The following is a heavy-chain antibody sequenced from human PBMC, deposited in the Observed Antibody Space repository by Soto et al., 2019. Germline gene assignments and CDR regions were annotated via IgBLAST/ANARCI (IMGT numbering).Heavy chain of an antibody. CDR3: ARDSRSSAYSCSSFGMDV. V-gene: IGHV6-1*01. Sequence: PSQTLSLTCAISGDSVSSKSAAWNWIRQSPSRGLEWLGRTYYRSKWYNDYAVSVKSRITINPDTSKNQFSLQLNSVTPEDTAVYFCARDSRSSAYSCSSFGMDVWGHGTTVTVSS. CDR1: GDSVSSKSAA. CDR2: TYYRSKWYN. J-gene: IGHJ6*02. D-gene: IGHD2-15*01.